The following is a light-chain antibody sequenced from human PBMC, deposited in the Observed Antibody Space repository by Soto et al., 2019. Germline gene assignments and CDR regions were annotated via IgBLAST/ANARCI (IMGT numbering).Light chain of an antibody. V-gene: IGKV1-39*01. CDR1: QSISSY. Sequence: DIQMTQSPSSPSASVGDRVTITCRASQSISSYLNWYQQKPGKAPKLLICAASSLQSGVPSRFSGSGSGTDFTLTSSSLQPEDFATYYCQQSYSTPWSFGQGTKVDIK. CDR3: QQSYSTPWS. CDR2: AAS. J-gene: IGKJ1*01.